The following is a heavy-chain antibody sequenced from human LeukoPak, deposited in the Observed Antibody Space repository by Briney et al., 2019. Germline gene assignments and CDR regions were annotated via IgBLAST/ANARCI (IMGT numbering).Heavy chain of an antibody. D-gene: IGHD3-16*01. CDR2: INHNGNVN. CDR1: GFTFSSYW. CDR3: ARGGGLDV. V-gene: IGHV3-7*03. J-gene: IGHJ6*02. Sequence: GGSLRLFCAASGFTFSSYWMNWARQAPGKGLEWVASINHNGNVNYYVDSVKGRFTISRDNAKNSLYLQMSNLRAEDTAVYFCARGGGLDVWGQGATVTVSS.